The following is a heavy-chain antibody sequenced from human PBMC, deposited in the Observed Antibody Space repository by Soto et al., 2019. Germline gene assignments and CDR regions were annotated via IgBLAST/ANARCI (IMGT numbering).Heavy chain of an antibody. Sequence: SVPVSRKTSGYTFSRYAISWVRQAPGQGREWMGGISAIVGPTNYAQKFNGRVTITAVEYPSTVYMELSSLTSEDTAVYYGARDGIINICHWYYGMGVWGRGTTVTVSS. CDR2: ISAIVGPT. V-gene: IGHV1-69*13. J-gene: IGHJ6*02. CDR3: ARDGIINICHWYYGMGV. CDR1: GYTFSRYA. D-gene: IGHD3-9*01.